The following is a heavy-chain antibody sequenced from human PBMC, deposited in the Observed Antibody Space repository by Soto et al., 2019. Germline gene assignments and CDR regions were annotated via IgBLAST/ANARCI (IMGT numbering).Heavy chain of an antibody. J-gene: IGHJ4*02. CDR2: ISASSTYI. V-gene: IGHV3-21*02. CDR1: GFIFSSHT. CDR3: ARGWLRDPWMY. Sequence: EVQLVESGGGLVKPGGSLRLSCAASGFIFSSHTMNWVRQVPGKGLEWVSSISASSTYIYYADSLKGRFTISRDNAYNSLSLQVSSLRAGDTAVYYCARGWLRDPWMYWGQGTLVTVSS. D-gene: IGHD5-12*01.